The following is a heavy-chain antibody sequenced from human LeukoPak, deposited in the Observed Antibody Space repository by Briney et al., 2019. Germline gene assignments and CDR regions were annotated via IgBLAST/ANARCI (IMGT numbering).Heavy chain of an antibody. Sequence: GASLQISCKGSGYIFATYWIAWVRQMPGKGLEWMGIIYPDESNIRYSPSFQGQVTISADKSISTAYLQWSSLKASDTAIYYCARPPSRGYSSSFEYWGQGTLVTVSS. D-gene: IGHD2-2*03. V-gene: IGHV5-51*01. CDR1: GYIFATYW. J-gene: IGHJ4*02. CDR2: IYPDESNI. CDR3: ARPPSRGYSSSFEY.